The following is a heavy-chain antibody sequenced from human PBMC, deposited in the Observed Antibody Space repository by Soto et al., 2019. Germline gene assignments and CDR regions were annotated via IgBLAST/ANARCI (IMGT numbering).Heavy chain of an antibody. Sequence: QVQLVQSGAEVKKPGASVKVSCKASGYTFTSYAIHWVRQAPGQRLESMGRINAGNGNTKSSQKFQGRVTITRDTSASTAYLGLGSLASEDTAVDYRAGEVVYHGSGSYPPYFGMGGWGQGTTVTVSS. J-gene: IGHJ6*02. V-gene: IGHV1-3*01. CDR2: INAGNGNT. CDR1: GYTFTSYA. CDR3: AGEVVYHGSGSYPPYFGMGG. D-gene: IGHD3-10*01.